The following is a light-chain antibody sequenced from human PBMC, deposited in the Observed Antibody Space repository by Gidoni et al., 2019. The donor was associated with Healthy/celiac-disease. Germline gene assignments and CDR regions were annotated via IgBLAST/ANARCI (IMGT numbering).Light chain of an antibody. V-gene: IGLV6-57*02. Sequence: FMLTQPHSVSDSPGQTVTISCTGSSGSIASNSVQWYQQRPGSAPTTVTSEDNQIPSWVPDRFSGSIDSSSNSASLTISELKTEDEADYYCQSYDSSNVVFGGGTKLTVL. CDR3: QSYDSSNVV. J-gene: IGLJ2*01. CDR1: SGSIASNS. CDR2: EDN.